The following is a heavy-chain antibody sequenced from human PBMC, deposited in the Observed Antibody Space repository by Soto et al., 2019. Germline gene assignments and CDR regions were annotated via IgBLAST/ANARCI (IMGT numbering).Heavy chain of an antibody. CDR1: GGSIISGGYY. CDR3: ARGRTWFDP. CDR2: IYYSGST. Sequence: SETLSLTCTVSGGSIISGGYYFAWIRQHPGKGLEWMGYIYYSGSTYYNPSLKSRVTISVDTSKNQLSLKLSSVTAADTAVYYCARGRTWFDPWGQGTLVPVSS. V-gene: IGHV4-31*03. J-gene: IGHJ5*02.